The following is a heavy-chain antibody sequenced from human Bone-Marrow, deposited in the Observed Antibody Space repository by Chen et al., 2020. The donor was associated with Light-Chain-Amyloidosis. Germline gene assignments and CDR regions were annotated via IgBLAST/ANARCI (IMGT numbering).Heavy chain of an antibody. CDR1: GDSITSSTDY. J-gene: IGHJ1*01. CDR2: SYSSGSS. Sequence: QVQLQLSGPGLVKPSETLSLKCSVPGDSITSSTDYWGWSRQPPGKGLEYIASSYSSGSSYYKPSLKSRVTISVDTSKNQFSLRLTPATAADTAVYYCVRSRYSTGPFEVWGQGSLVTVSS. CDR3: VRSRYSTGPFEV. V-gene: IGHV4-39*07. D-gene: IGHD3-16*02.